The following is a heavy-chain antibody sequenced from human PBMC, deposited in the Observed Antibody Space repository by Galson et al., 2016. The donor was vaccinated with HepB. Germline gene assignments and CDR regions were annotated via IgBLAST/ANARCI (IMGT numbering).Heavy chain of an antibody. J-gene: IGHJ5*02. V-gene: IGHV4-59*01. Sequence: LSLTCTVSGGSISSYYWTWIRQPPGKRLEWIGYIYYDGSTDYNPTLRSRVTMSVDTSKNQFSLKLSSVTAADTAVYYCVKVGGAGYFDPWGQGTLVTVSS. CDR1: GGSISSYY. D-gene: IGHD1-26*01. CDR3: VKVGGAGYFDP. CDR2: IYYDGST.